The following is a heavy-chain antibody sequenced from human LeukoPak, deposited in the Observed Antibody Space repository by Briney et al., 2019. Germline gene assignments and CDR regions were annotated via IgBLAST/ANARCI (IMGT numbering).Heavy chain of an antibody. Sequence: KVSETLSLTCTVSGGSISSYYWSWIRQPPGKGLEWIGYIYYSGSTNYNPSLKSRVTISVDTSKNQFSLKLSSVTAADTAVYYCARLVGGYSYGENVDYWGQGTLVTVSS. CDR2: IYYSGST. D-gene: IGHD5-18*01. CDR3: ARLVGGYSYGENVDY. CDR1: GGSISSYY. J-gene: IGHJ4*02. V-gene: IGHV4-59*08.